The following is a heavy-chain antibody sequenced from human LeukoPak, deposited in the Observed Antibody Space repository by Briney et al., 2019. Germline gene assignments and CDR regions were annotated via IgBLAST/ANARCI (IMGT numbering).Heavy chain of an antibody. CDR3: ARADFWSGQAHMDV. V-gene: IGHV3-21*01. D-gene: IGHD3-3*01. Sequence: GGSLRLSCAASGFTFSSYSMNWVHQAPGKGLEWVSSISSSSSYIYYADSVKGRFTISRDNAKNSLYLQMNSLRAEDTAVYYCARADFWSGQAHMDVWAKGPRSPSP. CDR1: GFTFSSYS. J-gene: IGHJ6*03. CDR2: ISSSSSYI.